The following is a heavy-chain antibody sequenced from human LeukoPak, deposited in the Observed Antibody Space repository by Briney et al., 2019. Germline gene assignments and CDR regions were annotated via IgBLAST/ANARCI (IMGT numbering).Heavy chain of an antibody. D-gene: IGHD2-15*01. CDR3: AREYCSGGSCRYYFDY. CDR1: GYTFTSYG. J-gene: IGHJ4*02. CDR2: INPNSGGT. Sequence: ASVKVSCKASGYTFTSYGISWVRQAPGQGLEWMGWINPNSGGTNYAQKFQGRVTMTRDTSISTAYMELSRLRSDDTAVYYCAREYCSGGSCRYYFDYWGQGTLVTVSS. V-gene: IGHV1-2*02.